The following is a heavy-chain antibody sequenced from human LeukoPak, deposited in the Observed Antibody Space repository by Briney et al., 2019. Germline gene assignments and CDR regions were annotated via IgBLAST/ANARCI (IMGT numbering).Heavy chain of an antibody. CDR1: GGTFSSYA. D-gene: IGHD6-19*01. CDR2: IIPIFGTA. V-gene: IGHV1-69*05. Sequence: SVKVSCKASGGTFSSYAISWVRQAPGQGLEWMGWIIPIFGTANYAQKFQGRVTITTDESTSTAYMELSSLRSEDTAVYYCAREIGSRGWYYFDYWGQGTLVTVSS. J-gene: IGHJ4*02. CDR3: AREIGSRGWYYFDY.